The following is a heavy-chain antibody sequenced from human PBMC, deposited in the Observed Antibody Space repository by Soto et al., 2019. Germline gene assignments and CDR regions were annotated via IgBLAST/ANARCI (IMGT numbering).Heavy chain of an antibody. CDR2: IIPVSGAA. CDR1: GGTFGSYA. V-gene: IGHV1-69*01. CDR3: ATALGCRSTSCTLDY. D-gene: IGHD2-2*01. J-gene: IGHJ4*02. Sequence: QVQLVQSGAEVKKPGSSVKVSCKASGGTFGSYAFSWVRQAPGQGLEWMGGIIPVSGAAHYAQKFQGRVTITADESTSTAYLELNSVSSQDTAVYYCATALGCRSTSCTLDYWGQRTRVIVSS.